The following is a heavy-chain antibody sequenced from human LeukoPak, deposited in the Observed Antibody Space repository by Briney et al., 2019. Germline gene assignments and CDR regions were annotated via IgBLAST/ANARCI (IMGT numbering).Heavy chain of an antibody. D-gene: IGHD3-3*01. CDR1: GYTFTSYG. V-gene: IGHV1-18*01. CDR2: ISAYNGNT. CDR3: ARDRYYDFWSGLNYFDY. Sequence: GASVKVSCKASGYTFTSYGISWVRQAPGQGLEWMGWISAYNGNTNYAQKLQGRVTMTTDTSTSTAYMELRSLGSDDTAVYYCARDRYYDFWSGLNYFDYWGQGTLVTVSS. J-gene: IGHJ4*02.